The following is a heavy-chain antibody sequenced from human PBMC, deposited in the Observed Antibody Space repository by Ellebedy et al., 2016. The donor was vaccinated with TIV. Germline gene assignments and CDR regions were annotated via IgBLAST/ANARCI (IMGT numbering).Heavy chain of an antibody. J-gene: IGHJ3*01. CDR3: ARVGWDLVAASDL. CDR1: GITFSTHN. Sequence: PGGSLRLSCTASGITFSTHNLHWVRHAPGKDLEWVAGIGHDGSNKYYAASLEGRFTISRDNSKNKLYLQMNSLRPDDPAVYYCARVGWDLVAASDLWGHGTMVTVSS. D-gene: IGHD1-26*01. V-gene: IGHV3-33*01. CDR2: IGHDGSNK.